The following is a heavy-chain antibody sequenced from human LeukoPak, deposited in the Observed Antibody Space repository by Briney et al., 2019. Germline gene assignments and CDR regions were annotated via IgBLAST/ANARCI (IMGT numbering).Heavy chain of an antibody. CDR1: GFTFSNFW. CDR3: AKKGATTGDFDY. D-gene: IGHD1-26*01. CDR2: IKQDETEK. Sequence: GGSLRLSCTASGFTFSNFWMGWVRQAPGKGLEWVANIKQDETEKFYLGSVKGRFTISRDNAKNSLDLQMNSLRAEDTAVYYCAKKGATTGDFDYWGQGTLVTVSS. V-gene: IGHV3-7*03. J-gene: IGHJ4*02.